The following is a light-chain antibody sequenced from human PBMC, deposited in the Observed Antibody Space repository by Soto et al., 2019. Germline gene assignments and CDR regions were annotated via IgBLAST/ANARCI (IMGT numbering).Light chain of an antibody. CDR3: QQRSNWPPVT. CDR2: DAS. J-gene: IGKJ4*01. Sequence: EVVLTQSPATLSLSPGERATLYCRASQSVSRHLAWYQQKPGQAPRLLILDASDRATGIPARFSGSGSGTNFTLTISVLEPEDFAVYYCQQRSNWPPVTFGGGTKVEIK. V-gene: IGKV3-11*01. CDR1: QSVSRH.